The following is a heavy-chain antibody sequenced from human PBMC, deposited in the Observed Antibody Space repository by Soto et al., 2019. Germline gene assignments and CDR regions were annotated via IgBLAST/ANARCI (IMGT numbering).Heavy chain of an antibody. Sequence: EGQLLESGGGLEQPGGSLRLSCAASGFTFSNYAMTWVRQAPGKGLEWVSTISHTGGSTYYADSVKGRFTISRDNSKNTLYFQMNSLRGEDTALYYCAKEHCSSGDCKYHYGMAVWGQGTTVTVSS. V-gene: IGHV3-23*01. CDR2: ISHTGGST. D-gene: IGHD2-2*01. CDR3: AKEHCSSGDCKYHYGMAV. J-gene: IGHJ6*02. CDR1: GFTFSNYA.